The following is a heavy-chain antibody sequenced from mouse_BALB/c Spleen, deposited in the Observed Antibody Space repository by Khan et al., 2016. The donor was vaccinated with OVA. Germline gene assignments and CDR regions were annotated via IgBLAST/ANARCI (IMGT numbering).Heavy chain of an antibody. CDR2: IDPENGKT. CDR3: ARSGYFAWFGY. V-gene: IGHV14-1*02. Sequence: VRLQQSGAELVRPGALVKLSCKASGFNIKDYYIHWVTQRPEQGLEWIGWIDPENGKTIYDPKFQGKASITTDTSSNTAYLQLSSLTSEDTAVYDGARSGYFAWFGYWGQGTLVTVSA. J-gene: IGHJ3*01. CDR1: GFNIKDYY.